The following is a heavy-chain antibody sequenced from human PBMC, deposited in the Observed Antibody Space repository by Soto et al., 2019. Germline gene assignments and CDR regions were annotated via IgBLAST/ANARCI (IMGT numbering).Heavy chain of an antibody. V-gene: IGHV1-18*01. CDR2: ISAYNGNT. CDR1: GYTFTSYG. J-gene: IGHJ5*02. D-gene: IGHD6-13*01. Sequence: ASVKVSCKASGYTFTSYGLSWVRQAPGQGLEWMGWISAYNGNTNYAQELQGRVTMTTDTSTSTAYMELRSLRSDDTAVYYCARDYDSSSWLLATWFDPWGQGTLVTVSS. CDR3: ARDYDSSSWLLATWFDP.